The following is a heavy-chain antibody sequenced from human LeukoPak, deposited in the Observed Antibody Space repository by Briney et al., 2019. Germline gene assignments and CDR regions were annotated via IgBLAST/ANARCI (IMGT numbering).Heavy chain of an antibody. J-gene: IGHJ3*02. CDR3: ATKYPSSSWFWAFDI. Sequence: SVKVSCKASGYTFTYRYLHWVRQAPGQALEWMGWITPFNGNTNYAQKFQDRVTITRDRSMSTAYMELSSLRSEDTAVYYCATKYPSSSWFWAFDIWGQGTMVTVSS. CDR2: ITPFNGNT. V-gene: IGHV1-45*02. CDR1: GYTFTYRY. D-gene: IGHD6-13*01.